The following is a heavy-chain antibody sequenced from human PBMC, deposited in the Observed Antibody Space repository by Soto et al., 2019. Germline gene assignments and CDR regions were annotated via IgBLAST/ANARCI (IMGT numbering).Heavy chain of an antibody. D-gene: IGHD5-18*01. Sequence: SETLSLTCAVSGGSISSSNWWSWVRQPPGKGLEWIGEIYHSGSTNYNPSLKSRVTISVDKSKIQFSLKLSSVTAAVTAVYYCARLKAGTAYYYYGMDVWGQGTTVT. CDR2: IYHSGST. V-gene: IGHV4-4*02. CDR1: GGSISSSNW. CDR3: ARLKAGTAYYYYGMDV. J-gene: IGHJ6*02.